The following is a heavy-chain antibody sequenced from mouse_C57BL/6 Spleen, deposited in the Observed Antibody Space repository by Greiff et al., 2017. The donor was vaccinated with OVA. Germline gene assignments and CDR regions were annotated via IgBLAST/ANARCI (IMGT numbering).Heavy chain of an antibody. CDR3: ARGGGSSYLAWFAY. V-gene: IGHV1-50*01. D-gene: IGHD1-1*01. Sequence: VQLQQPGAELVKPGASVKLSCKASGYTFTSYWMQWVKQRPGQGLEWIGEIDPSDSYTNYNQKFKGKATLTVDTSSSTAYMQLSSLTSEDSAVYYCARGGGSSYLAWFAYWGQGTLVTVSA. CDR1: GYTFTSYW. J-gene: IGHJ3*01. CDR2: IDPSDSYT.